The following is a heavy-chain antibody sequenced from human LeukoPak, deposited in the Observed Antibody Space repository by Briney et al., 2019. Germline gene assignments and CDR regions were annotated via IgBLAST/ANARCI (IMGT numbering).Heavy chain of an antibody. D-gene: IGHD3-22*01. V-gene: IGHV1-69*13. J-gene: IGHJ3*02. CDR2: IIPIFGTA. Sequence: ASVKVSCTASGGTFSSYAISWVRQAPGQGLEWMGGIIPIFGTANYAQKFQGRVTITADESTSTAYMELSSLRSEDTAVYYCARAPPYDSSGYDAFDIWGQGTMVTVSS. CDR1: GGTFSSYA. CDR3: ARAPPYDSSGYDAFDI.